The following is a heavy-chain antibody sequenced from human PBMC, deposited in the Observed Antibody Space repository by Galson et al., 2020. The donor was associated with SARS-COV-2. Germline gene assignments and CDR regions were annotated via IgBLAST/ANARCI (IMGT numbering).Heavy chain of an antibody. V-gene: IGHV3-23*01. D-gene: IGHD4-17*01. CDR3: AKDQGSDYGDQFDH. CDR1: GLTFGRYD. J-gene: IGHJ4*02. Sequence: GRSLRLSCTASGLTFGRYDMGWVRQAPGQGLEWVSAIRGSGGNTYYADSVKGRFAISRDNSENTLYLLMNSLRAEDTAVYYCAKDQGSDYGDQFDHWGQGTLVTVSS. CDR2: IRGSGGNT.